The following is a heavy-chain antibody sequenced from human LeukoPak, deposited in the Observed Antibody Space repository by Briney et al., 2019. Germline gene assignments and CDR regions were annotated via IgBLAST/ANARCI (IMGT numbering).Heavy chain of an antibody. CDR1: GFTFSSYW. Sequence: GGSLRLSCAASGFTFSSYWMSWVRQAPGKGLEWVANIKQDGSEKYYVDSVKGRFTISRDNAKNSLYLQMNSLRAEDTAVYYCARRQRDYYYGMDVWGKGTTVTVSS. V-gene: IGHV3-7*03. D-gene: IGHD1-1*01. CDR3: ARRQRDYYYGMDV. J-gene: IGHJ6*04. CDR2: IKQDGSEK.